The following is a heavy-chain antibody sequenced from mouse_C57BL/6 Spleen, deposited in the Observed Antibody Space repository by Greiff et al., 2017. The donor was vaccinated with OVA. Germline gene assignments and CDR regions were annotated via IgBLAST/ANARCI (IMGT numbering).Heavy chain of an antibody. CDR1: GFTFSDYG. J-gene: IGHJ4*01. D-gene: IGHD1-1*01. V-gene: IGHV5-17*01. CDR3: ARTTVVPYYAMDY. CDR2: ISSGSSTI. Sequence: EVQLVESGGGLVKPGGSLKLSCAASGFTFSDYGMHWVRQAPEKGLEWVAYISSGSSTIYYADPVKGRFTISRDNAKNTLFLQMTSLRSEDTAMYYCARTTVVPYYAMDYWGQGTSVTVSS.